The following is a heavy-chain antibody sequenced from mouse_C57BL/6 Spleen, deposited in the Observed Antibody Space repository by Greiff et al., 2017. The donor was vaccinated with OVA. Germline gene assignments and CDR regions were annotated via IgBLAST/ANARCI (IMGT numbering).Heavy chain of an antibody. CDR1: GYSITSGYY. V-gene: IGHV3-6*01. CDR3: ARDITTVVATYYYAMDY. D-gene: IGHD1-1*01. J-gene: IGHJ4*01. Sequence: EVKLMESGPGLVKPSQSLSLTCSVTGYSITSGYYWNWIRQFPGNKLEWMGYISYDGSNNYNPSLKNRISITRDTSKNQFFLKLNSVTTEDTATYYCARDITTVVATYYYAMDYWGQGTSVTVSS. CDR2: ISYDGSN.